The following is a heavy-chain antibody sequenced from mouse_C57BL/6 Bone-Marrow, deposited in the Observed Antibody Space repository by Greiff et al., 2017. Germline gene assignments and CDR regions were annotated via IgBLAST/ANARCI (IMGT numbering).Heavy chain of an antibody. CDR1: GSAFTNYL. CDR3: ARPNWDALYFAY. J-gene: IGHJ2*01. CDR2: FNPGSGGP. V-gene: IGHV1-54*01. Sequence: QVQLKESGAELVRPGTSVKVSCKASGSAFTNYLLAWVKQRPGQGLEWIGVFNPGSGGPNYNEKFTGKATLPAAKSSSTAYMQLSSLTSVDSAVYFCARPNWDALYFAYWGQGTPLTVSS. D-gene: IGHD4-1*01.